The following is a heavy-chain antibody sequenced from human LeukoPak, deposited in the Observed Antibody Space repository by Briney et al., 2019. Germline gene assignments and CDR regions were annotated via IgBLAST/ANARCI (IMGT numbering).Heavy chain of an antibody. D-gene: IGHD6-19*01. CDR1: GFTFSSYG. CDR3: AKDGGKAVAGTFDY. J-gene: IGHJ4*02. CDR2: VSSDGSTK. Sequence: SGGSLRLSCAASGFTFSSYGMHWVRQAPGKGLEHVAVVSSDGSTKYYPDSVRGRFIISRDNFKSTVYLQMNSLRIDDTAVYHCAKDGGKAVAGTFDYWGQGTLVTVSS. V-gene: IGHV3-30*18.